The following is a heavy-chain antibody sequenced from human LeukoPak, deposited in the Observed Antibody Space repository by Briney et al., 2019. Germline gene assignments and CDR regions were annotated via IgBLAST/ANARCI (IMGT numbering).Heavy chain of an antibody. D-gene: IGHD3/OR15-3a*01. Sequence: PSETLSLTCTVSGGAIISYYWSWIRQPPGKGLEWIGYIYYSGSTNYNPSLKSRVTISVDTSKNQFSMKLSSVTGEETAVYYGARSHSVWTSLDYWGQGTLVTVSS. V-gene: IGHV4-59*01. J-gene: IGHJ4*02. CDR1: GGAIISYY. CDR3: ARSHSVWTSLDY. CDR2: IYYSGST.